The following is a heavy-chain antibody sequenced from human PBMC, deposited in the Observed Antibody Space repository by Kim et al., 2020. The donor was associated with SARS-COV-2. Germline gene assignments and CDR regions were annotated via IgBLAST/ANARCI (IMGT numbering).Heavy chain of an antibody. CDR3: ARHGGPGKDFDF. D-gene: IGHD3-16*01. Sequence: SETLSLTCVVSGISSNNYLWGWIRQPPGKGLEWVGSTFFRGHVYYRPSLRSRVSISGDMSRNHFSLTLKLNSVTAADTATYYCARHGGPGKDFDFWGRGT. J-gene: IGHJ2*01. CDR1: GISSNNYL. CDR2: TFFRGHV. V-gene: IGHV4-39*01.